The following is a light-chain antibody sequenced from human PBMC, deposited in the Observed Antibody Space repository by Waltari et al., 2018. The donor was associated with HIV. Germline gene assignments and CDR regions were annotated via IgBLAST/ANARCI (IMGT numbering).Light chain of an antibody. Sequence: NFILTQSHSVSESPGKTVTISCTPRSGGLGRTHLQWYQQRPGRSPDTVIYEDSQRPSGVPNRFSGSVDSSSNSASLTISGLKTEDEADYFCQSYDGTTVVFGGGTRLTVL. CDR2: EDS. J-gene: IGLJ2*01. CDR3: QSYDGTTVV. CDR1: SGGLGRTH. V-gene: IGLV6-57*01.